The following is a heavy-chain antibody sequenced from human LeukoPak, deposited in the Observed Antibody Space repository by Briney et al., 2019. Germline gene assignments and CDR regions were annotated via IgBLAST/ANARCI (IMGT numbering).Heavy chain of an antibody. V-gene: IGHV4-39*01. CDR3: ASLAWYGSGSYPLFDY. D-gene: IGHD3-10*01. Sequence: SETLSLTCTVSGGSISSSSYYWGWIRQPPGKGLEWIGSIYYSGSTYYNPSLKSRVTISVDTSKNQFSLKLSSVTAADTAVYYCASLAWYGSGSYPLFDYWGQGTLVTVSS. J-gene: IGHJ4*02. CDR2: IYYSGST. CDR1: GGSISSSSYY.